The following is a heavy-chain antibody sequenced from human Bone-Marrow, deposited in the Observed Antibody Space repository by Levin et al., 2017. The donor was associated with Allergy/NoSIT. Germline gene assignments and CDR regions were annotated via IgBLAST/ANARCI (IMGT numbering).Heavy chain of an antibody. CDR1: GFTFSSYF. D-gene: IGHD6-13*01. Sequence: GESLKISCAPSGFTFSSYFMDWVRQAPGKGLEWVAVISYDGSNKYYADSVKGRFTISRDNSKNTLYLQMNSLRAEDTAMYYCARQGGVAAAGNDYFDYWGQGTLVTVSS. V-gene: IGHV3-30-3*01. CDR2: ISYDGSNK. CDR3: ARQGGVAAAGNDYFDY. J-gene: IGHJ4*02.